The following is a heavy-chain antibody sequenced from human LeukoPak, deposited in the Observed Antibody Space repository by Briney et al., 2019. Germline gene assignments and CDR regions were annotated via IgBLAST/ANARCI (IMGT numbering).Heavy chain of an antibody. V-gene: IGHV1-18*01. D-gene: IGHD4-17*01. CDR2: IRTYNGNT. Sequence: ASVKVSCKASGYTFTSYGISWVRQAPGQGLEWMGWIRTYNGNTKYAQKLQGRVTMTTDTSTSTAYMELSRLRSDDTAVYYCASGGREVPTVTTLXWGQGTLVTVSX. CDR3: ASGGREVPTVTTLX. J-gene: IGHJ4*02. CDR1: GYTFTSYG.